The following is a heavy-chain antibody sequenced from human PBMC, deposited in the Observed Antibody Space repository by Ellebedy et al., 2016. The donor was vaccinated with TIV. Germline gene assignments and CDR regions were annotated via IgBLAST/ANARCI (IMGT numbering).Heavy chain of an antibody. Sequence: MPSETLSLTCTVSGDPISGSSYYWGWIRQPPGKGLEWIGSIHYSGNTYYYPSLKNRVTISVDPSNNQFSLKLTSVTAADTAVYYCARHVISSGTQRRAFEIWGQGTMVTVSS. CDR2: IHYSGNT. CDR3: ARHVISSGTQRRAFEI. CDR1: GDPISGSSYY. J-gene: IGHJ3*02. D-gene: IGHD6-19*01. V-gene: IGHV4-39*01.